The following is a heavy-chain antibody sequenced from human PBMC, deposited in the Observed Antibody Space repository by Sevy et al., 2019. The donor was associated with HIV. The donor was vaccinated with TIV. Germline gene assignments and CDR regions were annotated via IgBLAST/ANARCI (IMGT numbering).Heavy chain of an antibody. Sequence: SVKVSCKASGGTFSSYSISWVRQAPGQGLEWMRGITRIFGTSNYAQQFQGRVTITAAESTSTAYMELSSLRSEDTAVYYCAFGGGYQLLANYYFAMDVWGQGTTVTVSS. D-gene: IGHD2-2*01. V-gene: IGHV1-69*13. J-gene: IGHJ6*02. CDR1: GGTFSSYS. CDR3: AFGGGYQLLANYYFAMDV. CDR2: ITRIFGTS.